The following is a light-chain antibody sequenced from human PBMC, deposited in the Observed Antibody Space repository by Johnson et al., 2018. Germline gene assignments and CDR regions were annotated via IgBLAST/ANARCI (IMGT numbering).Light chain of an antibody. CDR1: SSNIGNNY. V-gene: IGLV1-51*02. Sequence: QSVLTQPPSVSAAPGQKVTISCSGSSSNIGNNYVSWYQQLPGTAPKLLIYENNKRPSGIPDRFSGSKSGTSATLGITGLQTGDEADYYCGTWDSSLSAGNFFATGPKVPVL. CDR2: ENN. CDR3: GTWDSSLSAGNF. J-gene: IGLJ1*01.